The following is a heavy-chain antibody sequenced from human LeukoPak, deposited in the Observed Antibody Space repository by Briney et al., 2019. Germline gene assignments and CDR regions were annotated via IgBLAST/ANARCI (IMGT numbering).Heavy chain of an antibody. D-gene: IGHD3-3*01. V-gene: IGHV3-23*01. CDR3: AKEDQRTYYDFWSGGVYFDY. J-gene: IGHJ4*02. CDR2: ISGSGGST. Sequence: PGGHLRLSCAASGFTFRSYAMSWLRQAPGKGLEWVSAISGSGGSTYYADSVKGRFTISRDNSKNTLYLQMNSLRAEDTAVYYCAKEDQRTYYDFWSGGVYFDYWGQGTLVTVSS. CDR1: GFTFRSYA.